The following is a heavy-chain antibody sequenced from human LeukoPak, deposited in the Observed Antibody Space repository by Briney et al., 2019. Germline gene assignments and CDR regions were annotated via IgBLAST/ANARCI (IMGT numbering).Heavy chain of an antibody. CDR3: ARYDGYDLRY. J-gene: IGHJ4*02. V-gene: IGHV3-7*04. CDR2: INEGGSEK. D-gene: IGHD5-12*01. CDR1: GFTFSNYW. Sequence: SGGSLRLSCAASGFTFSNYWMSWVRQAPGERLDWVAKINEGGSEKHYVDSVKGRLTISRDNTKNSLYLEMNGLRAEDTAVYYCARYDGYDLRYWGQGTLVTVSS.